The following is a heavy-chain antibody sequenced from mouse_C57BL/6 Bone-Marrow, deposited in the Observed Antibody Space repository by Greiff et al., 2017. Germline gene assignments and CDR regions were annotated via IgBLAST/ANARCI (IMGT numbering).Heavy chain of an antibody. D-gene: IGHD1-1*02. J-gene: IGHJ2*01. Sequence: EVQLMESGGGLVQPGGSMKLSCVASGFTFSNYWMNWVRQSPEKGLEWVAQIRLKSDNYATHYAESVKGRFTISRDDSKSSVYLQMNNVRAEDTGIYYCAAQAWCDFDYWGQGTTLTVAS. CDR3: AAQAWCDFDY. CDR1: GFTFSNYW. V-gene: IGHV6-3*01. CDR2: IRLKSDNYAT.